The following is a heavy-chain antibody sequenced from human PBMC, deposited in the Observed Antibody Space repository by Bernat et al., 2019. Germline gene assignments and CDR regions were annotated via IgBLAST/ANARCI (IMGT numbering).Heavy chain of an antibody. CDR3: ARDSTVTTYLGY. J-gene: IGHJ4*02. CDR2: INPSGGST. D-gene: IGHD4-17*01. Sequence: QVQLVQSGAEVKKPGASVKVSCKASGYTFTSYYMHWVRQAPGQGLEWMRIINPSGGSTSYAQKFQGRVTMTRDTSTSTVYMELSSLRSEDTAVYYCARDSTVTTYLGYWGQGTLVTVSS. CDR1: GYTFTSYY. V-gene: IGHV1-46*01.